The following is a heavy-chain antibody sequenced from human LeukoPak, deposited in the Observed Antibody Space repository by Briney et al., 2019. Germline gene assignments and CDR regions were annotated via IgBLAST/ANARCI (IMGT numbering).Heavy chain of an antibody. CDR1: GFTVTDYY. V-gene: IGHV3-11*01. Sequence: PGGSLRLSCAVSGFTVTDYYMNWIRQAPGKGLEWVSYISTGGYPTYYADSVKGRFTISRDTATNTLYLQMNSLRVDDTGVYYCARRLHADVWGRGTTVNVSS. J-gene: IGHJ6*04. CDR2: ISTGGYPT. D-gene: IGHD5-12*01. CDR3: ARRLHADV.